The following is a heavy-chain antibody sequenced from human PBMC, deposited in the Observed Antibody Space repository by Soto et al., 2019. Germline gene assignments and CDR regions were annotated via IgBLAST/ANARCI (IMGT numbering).Heavy chain of an antibody. CDR1: GYTFTSYG. CDR2: ISAYNGNT. D-gene: IGHD1-1*01. CDR3: ARDHWTPRSPNNWFDP. Sequence: QVQLVQSGAEVKKPGASVKVSCKASGYTFTSYGISWVRQAPGQGLEWMGWISAYNGNTNYAQKLQGRVTRTTDTSTSTAYMELRSLRSDDTAVYYCARDHWTPRSPNNWFDPWGQGTLVTVSS. J-gene: IGHJ5*02. V-gene: IGHV1-18*01.